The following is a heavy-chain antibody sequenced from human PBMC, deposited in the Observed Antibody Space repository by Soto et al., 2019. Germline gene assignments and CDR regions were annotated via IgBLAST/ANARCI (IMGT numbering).Heavy chain of an antibody. V-gene: IGHV4-39*01. CDR3: ARNRGQLARGGWFDP. Sequence: SETLSLTCTVSGGSISSSSYYWGWIRQPPGKGLEWIGSIYYSGSTYYNPSLKSRVTISVDTSKNQFSLKLSSVTAADTAVYYSARNRGQLARGGWFDPWGQGTLVTVSS. J-gene: IGHJ5*02. CDR2: IYYSGST. CDR1: GGSISSSSYY. D-gene: IGHD6-6*01.